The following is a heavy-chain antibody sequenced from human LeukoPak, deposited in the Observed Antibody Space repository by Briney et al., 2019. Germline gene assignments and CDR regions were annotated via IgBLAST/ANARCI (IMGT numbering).Heavy chain of an antibody. CDR2: IYYSGST. CDR3: ASERRSGTNPSNFDY. J-gene: IGHJ4*02. Sequence: PSETLSLTCTVSGGSISSYYWSWIRQPPGKGLEWIGYIYYSGSTNYNPSLKSRVTISVDTSKNQFSLKLSSVTAADTAVYYCASERRSGTNPSNFDYWGQGTLVTVSS. V-gene: IGHV4-59*01. CDR1: GGSISSYY. D-gene: IGHD3-3*01.